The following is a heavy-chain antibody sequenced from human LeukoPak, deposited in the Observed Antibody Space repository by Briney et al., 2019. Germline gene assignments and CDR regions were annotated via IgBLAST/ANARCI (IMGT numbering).Heavy chain of an antibody. Sequence: SVKVSCKASGGTFSSYAISWVRQAPGQGLEWMGGIIPIFGTANYAQKFQGRVTNTADESTSTAYMALSSLRSEDTAVYYCARTFVTYYYGSGSYYYFDYWGQGTLVTVSS. V-gene: IGHV1-69*13. D-gene: IGHD3-10*01. CDR3: ARTFVTYYYGSGSYYYFDY. CDR1: GGTFSSYA. CDR2: IIPIFGTA. J-gene: IGHJ4*02.